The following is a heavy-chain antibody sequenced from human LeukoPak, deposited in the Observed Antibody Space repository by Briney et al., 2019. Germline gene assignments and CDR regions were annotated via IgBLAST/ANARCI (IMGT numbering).Heavy chain of an antibody. J-gene: IGHJ5*02. CDR1: GGSISSSSFY. CDR2: IYYDGSI. CDR3: ASKPDSRNWFDP. D-gene: IGHD1-14*01. Sequence: SETPSLTCTVSGGSISSSSFYWGWIRQPPGKGLEWIGYIYYDGSIFYNPSLRSRVTMSVDTSKNQFSLRLNSVTAVDTAVYYCASKPDSRNWFDPWGQGTLVIVSS. V-gene: IGHV4-39*07.